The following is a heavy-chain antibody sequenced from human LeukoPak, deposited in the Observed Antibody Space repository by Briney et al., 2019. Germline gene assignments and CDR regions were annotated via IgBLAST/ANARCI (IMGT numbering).Heavy chain of an antibody. CDR1: GFTFGGYA. D-gene: IGHD1-1*01. CDR2: IRSKAYGGTT. Sequence: PGGSLRLSCTASGFTFGGYAMSWGRQAPGKGLGWVGFIRSKAYGGTTEYAASVTGRYTISRADSKSIASLQMPRLKPEDTAVYYCTRSVPGNWGQGTLVTVSS. CDR3: TRSVPGN. V-gene: IGHV3-49*04. J-gene: IGHJ4*02.